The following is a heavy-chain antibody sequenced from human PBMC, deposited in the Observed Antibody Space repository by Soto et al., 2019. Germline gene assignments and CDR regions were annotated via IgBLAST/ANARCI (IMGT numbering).Heavy chain of an antibody. CDR1: GFTFSSYG. Sequence: VGSLRLSCAASGFTFSSYGMHWVRQAPGKGLEWVAVISYDGSNKYYADSVKGRFTISRGNSKNKLYLQMNSLRAEDTAVYYCASRTSGWYFDYWGQGTLVNVSS. D-gene: IGHD6-19*01. CDR2: ISYDGSNK. J-gene: IGHJ4*02. V-gene: IGHV3-30*03. CDR3: ASRTSGWYFDY.